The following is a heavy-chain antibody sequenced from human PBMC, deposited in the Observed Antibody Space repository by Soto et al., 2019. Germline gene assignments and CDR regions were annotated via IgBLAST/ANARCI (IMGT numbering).Heavy chain of an antibody. CDR1: GFTFSSCW. CDR2: INEEGSDS. V-gene: IGHV3-7*03. CDR3: ARYANMGV. Sequence: EVQLVESGGGLVQPGESLRLSCAASGFTFSSCWMSWVRQAPGKGLEWVANINEEGSDSHYVESVKGRFTISRDNAKNSLYLQMNSLRAEDTAIYYCARYANMGVWGKGTTVTVSS. J-gene: IGHJ6*03.